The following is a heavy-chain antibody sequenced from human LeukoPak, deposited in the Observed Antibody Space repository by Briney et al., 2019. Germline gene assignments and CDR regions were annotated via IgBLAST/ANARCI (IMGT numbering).Heavy chain of an antibody. D-gene: IGHD2-21*01. V-gene: IGHV4-59*01. CDR1: GGSISSYY. Sequence: SETLSLXCTVSGGSISSYYWSWIRQPPGKELEWIGYIYYSGSTNYNPSLKSRVTISVDTSKNQFSLKLSSVTAADTAVYYCARVVVAHYYYYMDVWGKGTTVTVSS. CDR2: IYYSGST. J-gene: IGHJ6*03. CDR3: ARVVVAHYYYYMDV.